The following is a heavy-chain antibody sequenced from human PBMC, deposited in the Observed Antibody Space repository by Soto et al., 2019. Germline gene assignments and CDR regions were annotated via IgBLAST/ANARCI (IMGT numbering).Heavy chain of an antibody. Sequence: QVQLVQSGTEVKKPGSSAKVSCKASGGTFSNYVISWVRQAPGQGLEWMGGIIPLFGTTDYAKKFQGRIAITADESTTTVYMEWSSLRFEDTAVYFCEIDVGSGEVAVVWDQGTTVIVSS. CDR1: GGTFSNYV. V-gene: IGHV1-69*01. D-gene: IGHD3-10*01. J-gene: IGHJ6*02. CDR2: IIPLFGTT. CDR3: EIDVGSGEVAVV.